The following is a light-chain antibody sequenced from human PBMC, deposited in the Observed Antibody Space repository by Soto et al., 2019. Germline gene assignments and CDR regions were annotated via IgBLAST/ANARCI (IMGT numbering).Light chain of an antibody. Sequence: QSVLTQPPSVSGSPGQSVTISCTGTSSDVGSYNRVSWYQQPPGTAPKLMIYEVSNRPSGVPDRFSGSKSGNTASQTISGLQAEDEADYYCNSYTSSSTYVFGTGTKVTVL. V-gene: IGLV2-18*02. CDR2: EVS. CDR3: NSYTSSSTYV. CDR1: SSDVGSYNR. J-gene: IGLJ1*01.